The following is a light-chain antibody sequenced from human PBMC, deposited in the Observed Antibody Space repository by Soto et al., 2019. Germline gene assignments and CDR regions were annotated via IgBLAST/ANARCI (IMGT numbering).Light chain of an antibody. CDR3: QSYDSSLSHVV. Sequence: QSVLTQPPSVSGAPGQRVTIPCTGSSSNIGSYYDVHWYQQLPGTVPKLLIYGDNNRPSGVPDRFSGSKSGTSASLAITGLQDEDEADYYYQSYDSSLSHVVFGGGTKLTVL. J-gene: IGLJ2*01. CDR2: GDN. CDR1: SSNIGSYYD. V-gene: IGLV1-40*01.